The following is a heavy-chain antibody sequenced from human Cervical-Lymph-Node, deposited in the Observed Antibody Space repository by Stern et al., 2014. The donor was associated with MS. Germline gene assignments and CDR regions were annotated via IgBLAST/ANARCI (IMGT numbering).Heavy chain of an antibody. CDR1: GFTFSSYA. D-gene: IGHD2-15*01. J-gene: IGHJ4*02. CDR3: ATKAPTYCSGASCFDY. Sequence: VQLLESGGGVVQPGRSLRLSCAASGFTFSSYAMHWVRQAPGKGLEWVALISYDGNNKYSADSVKGRFAISRDNSKNTLYLQMNSLRTEDTAVYYCATKAPTYCSGASCFDYWGQGTLVTVSS. CDR2: ISYDGNNK. V-gene: IGHV3-30*09.